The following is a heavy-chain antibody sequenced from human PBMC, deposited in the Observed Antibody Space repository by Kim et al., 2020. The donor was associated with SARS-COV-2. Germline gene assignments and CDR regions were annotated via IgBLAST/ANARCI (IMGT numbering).Heavy chain of an antibody. CDR2: VNPNTGDP. D-gene: IGHD1-26*01. J-gene: IGHJ4*02. V-gene: IGHV7-4-1*02. CDR3: ARGAHSDFNLDY. Sequence: ASVKVSCKTVGYSFTSYTINWMRQAPGQGLEWMGRVNPNTGDPTYAQGFTGRFVFSLDTSVSTTYLQISSLKTEDTAVYYCARGAHSDFNLDYWGQGTQVTVSS. CDR1: GYSFTSYT.